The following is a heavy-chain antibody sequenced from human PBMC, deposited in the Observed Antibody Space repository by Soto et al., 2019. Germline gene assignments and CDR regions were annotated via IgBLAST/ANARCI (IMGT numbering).Heavy chain of an antibody. J-gene: IGHJ3*02. CDR2: INAGNGNT. CDR1: GYTFTSYA. Sequence: QVQLVQSGAEVKKPGASVKVSCKASGYTFTSYAMHWVRQAPGQRLEWMGWINAGNGNTKYSQKFQGRVTITRDTSASTAYMELSSLRSEDTAVYYCASCILTGYYDDAFDIWGQGTMVTVSS. V-gene: IGHV1-3*01. CDR3: ASCILTGYYDDAFDI. D-gene: IGHD3-9*01.